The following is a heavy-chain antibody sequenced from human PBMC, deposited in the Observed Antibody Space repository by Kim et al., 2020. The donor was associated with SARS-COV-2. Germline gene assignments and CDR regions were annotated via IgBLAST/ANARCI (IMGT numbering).Heavy chain of an antibody. Sequence: GGSLRLSCGASGFTFDEYAMNWVRQAPGRGLEWVAGISWNSGSIAYADSVKGRFTISRDNGKNSLYLQMNSLRAEDTAWYYCAKAVLTGLTKYFQNWGQGTVVTVSS. J-gene: IGHJ1*01. CDR3: AKAVLTGLTKYFQN. CDR1: GFTFDEYA. CDR2: ISWNSGSI. V-gene: IGHV3-9*01. D-gene: IGHD3-9*01.